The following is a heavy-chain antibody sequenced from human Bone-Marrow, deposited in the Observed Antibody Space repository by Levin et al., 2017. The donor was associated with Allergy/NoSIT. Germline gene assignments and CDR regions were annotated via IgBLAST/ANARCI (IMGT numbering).Heavy chain of an antibody. J-gene: IGHJ4*02. CDR3: ARDGGVVITGKGSPNLHY. CDR1: GYTFTSYG. V-gene: IGHV1-18*01. Sequence: ASVKVSCKASGYTFTSYGISWVRQAPGQGLEWMGWISAYNGNTNYAQKLQGRVTMTTDTSTSTAYMELRSLRSDDTAVYYCARDGGVVITGKGSPNLHYWGQGTLVTVSS. CDR2: ISAYNGNT. D-gene: IGHD1-20*01.